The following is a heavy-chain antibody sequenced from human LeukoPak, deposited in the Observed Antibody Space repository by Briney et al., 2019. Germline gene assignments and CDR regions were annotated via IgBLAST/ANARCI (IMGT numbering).Heavy chain of an antibody. CDR3: AKDRDTSGWRYFDY. CDR1: GFTFSSYG. V-gene: IGHV3-30*18. D-gene: IGHD6-19*01. CDR2: LSFDGSNK. J-gene: IGHJ4*02. Sequence: PGGSLRLSCAASGFTFSSYGMHWVRQAPGKGLEWVAVLSFDGSNKHYGDSEKGRFTISRDNSKNTLYLQMDSLRPEDTAVYYCAKDRDTSGWRYFDYWGQGTLVTVSS.